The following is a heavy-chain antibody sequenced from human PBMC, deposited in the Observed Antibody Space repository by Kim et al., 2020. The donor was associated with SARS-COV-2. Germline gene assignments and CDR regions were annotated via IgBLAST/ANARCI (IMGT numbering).Heavy chain of an antibody. CDR3: AKDDFRLLRNSEWSPFHYFDN. CDR2: ISGSGNSA. V-gene: IGHV3-23*01. D-gene: IGHD3-9*01. CDR1: GFIFKNYV. Sequence: GGSLRLSCAASGFIFKNYVITWVRQAPGKGLEWVSSISGSGNSAYYADSVKGHLNISRDNSKSTVFLQMNGLRAEDTAIYYCAKDDFRLLRNSEWSPFHYFDNWGRGSLVTVSS. J-gene: IGHJ4*02.